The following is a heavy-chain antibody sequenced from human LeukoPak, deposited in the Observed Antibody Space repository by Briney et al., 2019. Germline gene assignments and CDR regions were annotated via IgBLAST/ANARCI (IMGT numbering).Heavy chain of an antibody. J-gene: IGHJ6*02. CDR1: GFTVSSNY. CDR3: ARDGRLQPPYFYYGMDV. Sequence: GRSLRLSCAASGFTVSSNYMNWVRQAPGKGLEWVSLIYSGGSTYYADSVKGRFTISRDNSKNTLSLQMNSLRAEDTAVYYCARDGRLQPPYFYYGMDVWGQGTTVTVSS. D-gene: IGHD5-24*01. V-gene: IGHV3-66*01. CDR2: IYSGGST.